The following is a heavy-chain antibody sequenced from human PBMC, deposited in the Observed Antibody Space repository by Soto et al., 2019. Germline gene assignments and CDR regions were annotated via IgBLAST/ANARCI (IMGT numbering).Heavy chain of an antibody. D-gene: IGHD5-12*01. CDR2: ISHSGST. J-gene: IGHJ6*02. Sequence: VRCVPYWGWISQLPQKGLEWIGSISHSGSTYYNPSLKSRVTISVDTSKNQCSLKLSSVTAAHTAVYYCARDAGLQRACGAYDSPIYDYYYGMDIWCQWRTV. V-gene: IGHV4-38-2*02. CDR3: ARDAGLQRACGAYDSPIYDYYYGMDI. CDR1: VRCVPY.